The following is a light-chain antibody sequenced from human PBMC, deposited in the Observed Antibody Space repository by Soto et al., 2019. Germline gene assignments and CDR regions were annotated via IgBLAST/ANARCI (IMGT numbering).Light chain of an antibody. CDR2: SAY. Sequence: DIQMTQSPSSLSASVGDRVTITCRASQNIDTYLNWYLQKPGQAPKHLIYSAYSLQSGVSPGSSGDGSGTDFTLTISSLHPGEFGTYYCQKSYTFPRTFGQGT. V-gene: IGKV1-39*01. CDR3: QKSYTFPRT. J-gene: IGKJ5*01. CDR1: QNIDTY.